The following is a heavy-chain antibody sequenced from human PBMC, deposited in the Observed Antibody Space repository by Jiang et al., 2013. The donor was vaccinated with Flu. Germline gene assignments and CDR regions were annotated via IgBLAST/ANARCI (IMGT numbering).Heavy chain of an antibody. D-gene: IGHD6-13*01. CDR3: ARRARYGIAAAEQGASDAFDI. V-gene: IGHV5-10-1*01. Sequence: GAEVKKPGESLRISCKGSGYSFTSYWISWVRQLPGKGLEWMGRIDPTDSYTNYSPSFQGHVTISADKSISTAYLQWSRLKASDTAMYYCARRARYGIAAAEQGASDAFDIWGQGTMVTVSS. CDR1: GYSFTSYW. CDR2: IDPTDSYT. J-gene: IGHJ3*02.